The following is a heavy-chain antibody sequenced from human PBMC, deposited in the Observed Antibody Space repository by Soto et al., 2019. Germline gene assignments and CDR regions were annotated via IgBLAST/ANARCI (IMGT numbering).Heavy chain of an antibody. CDR2: INHSGST. Sequence: QVQLQQWGAGLLKPSETLSLTCAVYGGSFSGYYWSWIRQPPGKGLEWIGEINHSGSTNYNPSLKSRVTISVDTSKNQFSLKLSSVTAADTAVYYCARGTEYSSSWYYFDYCGQGTLVTVSS. CDR1: GGSFSGYY. J-gene: IGHJ4*02. D-gene: IGHD6-13*01. CDR3: ARGTEYSSSWYYFDY. V-gene: IGHV4-34*01.